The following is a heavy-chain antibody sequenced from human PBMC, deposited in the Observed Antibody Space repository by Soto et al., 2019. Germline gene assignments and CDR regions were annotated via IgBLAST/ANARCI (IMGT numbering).Heavy chain of an antibody. CDR1: GFTFRSYW. CDR3: ARWVGSVYFDS. Sequence: GGSLRLSCAASGFTFRSYWMSWVRQAPGKGLEWVANIKQDGSEKYYLDSVKGRFTISRDNAKNSLYLQMNSLRAEDTAVYYCARWVGSVYFDSWGHGTLVTVSS. J-gene: IGHJ5*01. V-gene: IGHV3-7*03. CDR2: IKQDGSEK. D-gene: IGHD1-26*01.